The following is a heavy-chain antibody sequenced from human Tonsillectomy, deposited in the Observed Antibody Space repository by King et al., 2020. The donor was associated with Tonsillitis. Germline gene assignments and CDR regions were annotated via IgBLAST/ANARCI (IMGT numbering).Heavy chain of an antibody. CDR2: IHPNSGGT. D-gene: IGHD6-19*01. V-gene: IGHV1-2*02. Sequence: VQLVESGAEVKKPGASVKVSCEASGYTFTGYYMHWVRQAPGQGLEWMGWIHPNSGGTSYAQKFQGRVTMTRDTSITTAYMELTSLRSDDTAVYYCERGRSSGWVQYVDYWGQGTLVTVSS. J-gene: IGHJ4*02. CDR1: GYTFTGYY. CDR3: ERGRSSGWVQYVDY.